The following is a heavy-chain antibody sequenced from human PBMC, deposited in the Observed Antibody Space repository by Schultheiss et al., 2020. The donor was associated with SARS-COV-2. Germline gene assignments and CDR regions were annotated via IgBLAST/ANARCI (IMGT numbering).Heavy chain of an antibody. CDR1: GYTFTSYG. CDR2: ISAYNGNT. Sequence: GESLKISCKASGYTFTSYGISWVRQAPGQGLEWMGWISAYNGNTNYAQKLQGRVTMTTDTSTSTAYMELRSLRSDDTAVYYCARDGGCRSSSSSWCYYYGMDVWGQGTTVTVSS. CDR3: ARDGGCRSSSSSWCYYYGMDV. J-gene: IGHJ6*02. V-gene: IGHV1-18*01. D-gene: IGHD6-6*01.